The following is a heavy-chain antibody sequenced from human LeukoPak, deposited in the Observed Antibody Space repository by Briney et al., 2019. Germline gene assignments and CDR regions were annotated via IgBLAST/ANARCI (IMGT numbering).Heavy chain of an antibody. CDR2: INHSGST. V-gene: IGHV4-34*01. CDR3: ARQVAVAGCFDY. J-gene: IGHJ4*02. Sequence: SETLSLTCAVYGGSFSGYYWSWIRQPPGKGLEWIGEINHSGSTNYNPSLKSRVTISVDTSKNQFSLKLSSVTAADTAVYYCARQVAVAGCFDYWGQGTLVTVSS. CDR1: GGSFSGYY. D-gene: IGHD6-19*01.